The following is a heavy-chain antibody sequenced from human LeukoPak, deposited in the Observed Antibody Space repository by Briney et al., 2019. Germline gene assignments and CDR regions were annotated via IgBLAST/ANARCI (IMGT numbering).Heavy chain of an antibody. CDR1: GYTFTGYY. J-gene: IGHJ3*02. CDR2: INPNSGGT. Sequence: ASVKVSCKASGYTFTGYYMHWVRQAPGQGLEWMGWINPNSGGTNYAQKFQGRVTMTRDTSISPAYMELSRLRSDDTAVYYCARVLGGSYASGAFDIWGQGTMVTVSS. V-gene: IGHV1-2*02. D-gene: IGHD1-26*01. CDR3: ARVLGGSYASGAFDI.